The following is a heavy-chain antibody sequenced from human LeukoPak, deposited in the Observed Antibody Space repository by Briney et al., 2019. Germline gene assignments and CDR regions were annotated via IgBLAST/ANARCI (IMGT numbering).Heavy chain of an antibody. CDR1: GFIFKKYW. J-gene: IGHJ3*02. V-gene: IGHV3-7*01. D-gene: IGHD3-22*01. Sequence: PGESLRLSCAASGFIFKKYWMNWVRQVPGKGLECLANIKEDGSETYYADSVKGRFTISRDNPKNLLFLQINSLRVEDTAVYYCARDSPPVVVVVITWEYDAFDIWGQGTMVTVSS. CDR2: IKEDGSET. CDR3: ARDSPPVVVVVITWEYDAFDI.